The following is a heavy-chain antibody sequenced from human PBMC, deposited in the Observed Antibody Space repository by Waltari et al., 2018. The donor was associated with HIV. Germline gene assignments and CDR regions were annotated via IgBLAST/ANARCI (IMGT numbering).Heavy chain of an antibody. D-gene: IGHD3-16*01. CDR2: IKSDWGST. Sequence: EVQLVESGGGLVQPGGSLRLSCAASGFTFSTYWMHWVRQVPGKGLVWVARIKSDWGSTSYADSVKGRFTVSRDNAKNTLYLQMNSLRPEDSAVYYCATPIMIAFGGDDFWGQGTLVTVSS. CDR1: GFTFSTYW. V-gene: IGHV3-74*01. J-gene: IGHJ4*02. CDR3: ATPIMIAFGGDDF.